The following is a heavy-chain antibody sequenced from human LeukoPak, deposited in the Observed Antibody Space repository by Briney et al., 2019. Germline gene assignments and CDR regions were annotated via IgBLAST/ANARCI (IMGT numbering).Heavy chain of an antibody. V-gene: IGHV4-30-4*08. D-gene: IGHD3-10*01. CDR1: GGSLSSGDYY. J-gene: IGHJ4*02. CDR3: ARALTMVRGIIISPPFDY. CDR2: LHHSGST. Sequence: SQTLSLTCTVSGGSLSSGDYYWSWSRQPPGTGLESVGYLHHSGSTYYNPSLKNRVTISLDTSKNQFSLELTSVTAADTAVYYCARALTMVRGIIISPPFDYWGQGTLVTVSP.